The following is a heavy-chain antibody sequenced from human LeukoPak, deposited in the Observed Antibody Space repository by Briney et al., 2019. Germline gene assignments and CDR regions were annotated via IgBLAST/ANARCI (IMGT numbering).Heavy chain of an antibody. CDR3: AREYSSSSPFDY. CDR2: IYHSGST. V-gene: IGHV4-30-2*01. CDR1: GGSISSGGYY. J-gene: IGHJ4*02. Sequence: SQTLSLTCTVSGGSISSGGYYWSWIRQPPGKGLEWIGYIYHSGSTYYNPSLKSRVTISVDRSKNQFSLKLSSVTAADTAVYYCAREYSSSSPFDYWGQGTLVTVSS. D-gene: IGHD6-6*01.